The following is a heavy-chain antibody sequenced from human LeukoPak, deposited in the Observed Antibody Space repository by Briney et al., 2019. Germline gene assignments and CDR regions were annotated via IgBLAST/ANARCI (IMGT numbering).Heavy chain of an antibody. V-gene: IGHV3-48*02. D-gene: IGHD2-2*01. Sequence: GGSLRLSCEASGFXFSSYSMNWVRQAPGKGLEWFSYTSLSSSTIYYADSVKGRFTISRDNAKNSLYLQMNSLRDEDTAVYYCARDAHYCSSSSCYRPYYFDCWGQGTLVTVSS. CDR1: GFXFSSYS. CDR2: TSLSSSTI. CDR3: ARDAHYCSSSSCYRPYYFDC. J-gene: IGHJ4*02.